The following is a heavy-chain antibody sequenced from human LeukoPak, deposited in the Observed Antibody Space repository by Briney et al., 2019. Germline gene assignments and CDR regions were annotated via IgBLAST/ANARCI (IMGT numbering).Heavy chain of an antibody. CDR1: GFTFSSYG. V-gene: IGHV3-30*18. Sequence: GGSLRPSCAASGFTFSSYGMHWVRQAPGKGLEWVAVISYDGSNKYYADSVKGRFTISRDDSKDTLYLQMNSLRAEDTAVYYCAKDRVVVVPADDWFDPWGQGTLVTVSS. J-gene: IGHJ5*02. CDR2: ISYDGSNK. D-gene: IGHD2-2*01. CDR3: AKDRVVVVPADDWFDP.